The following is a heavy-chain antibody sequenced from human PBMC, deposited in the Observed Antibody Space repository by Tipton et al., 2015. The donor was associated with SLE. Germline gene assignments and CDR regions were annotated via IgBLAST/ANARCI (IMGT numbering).Heavy chain of an antibody. V-gene: IGHV3-74*01. Sequence: GSLRLSCAVTGFTFSNYWMHWVRQAPGKGLVWVSRISTDGSNTDYADSVEGRFTISRDNAKNTLYLQMNSLRVEDTAVYYCVRGRFDGYPYWGQGTLVTVSS. CDR2: ISTDGSNT. J-gene: IGHJ4*02. CDR3: VRGRFDGYPY. CDR1: GFTFSNYW. D-gene: IGHD5-24*01.